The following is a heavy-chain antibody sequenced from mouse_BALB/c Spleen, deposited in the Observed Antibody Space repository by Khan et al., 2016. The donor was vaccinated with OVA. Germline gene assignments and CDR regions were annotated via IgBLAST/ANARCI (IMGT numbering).Heavy chain of an antibody. CDR2: INTYTGEP. Sequence: QIQLVQSGPELKKPGETVKISCKASGYTFTNYGMNWVKQAPGTGLKWMGWINTYTGEPTYADDFKGRFAFSLETSASTAYLQINNLKNEDTATYFCARSNGNYWFAYWGQGTLVTVSA. V-gene: IGHV9-3-1*01. CDR1: GYTFTNYG. D-gene: IGHD2-1*01. J-gene: IGHJ3*01. CDR3: ARSNGNYWFAY.